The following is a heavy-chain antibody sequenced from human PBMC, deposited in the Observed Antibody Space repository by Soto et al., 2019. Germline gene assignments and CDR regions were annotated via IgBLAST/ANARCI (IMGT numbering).Heavy chain of an antibody. J-gene: IGHJ3*02. CDR3: ASGMWIIGVAAGVIFDI. CDR1: GYSFSSYD. Sequence: QVQLVQSGAEVKKPGASVKVSCKASGYSFSSYDISWVRQAPGQGLEWMGWISVYNDNTNYEQKLQGRVTLTTDTPTSTAYMELTSLRSDDTAVYYCASGMWIIGVAAGVIFDIWGQGTMVTVSS. V-gene: IGHV1-18*01. D-gene: IGHD3-3*01. CDR2: ISVYNDNT.